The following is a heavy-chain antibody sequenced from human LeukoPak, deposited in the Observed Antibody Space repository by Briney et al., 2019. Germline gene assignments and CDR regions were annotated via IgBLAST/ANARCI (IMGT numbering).Heavy chain of an antibody. Sequence: GGSLRLSCAASGFTLSTYAMHWVRQAPGRGLEWVAVISYDSSNYYYADSVKGRFTISRDNSRNSLYLQMNSLRAEDTAVYYCASFPMVRGVIIRGPYYWGQGTLVTVSS. CDR2: ISYDSSNY. CDR3: ASFPMVRGVIIRGPYY. CDR1: GFTLSTYA. V-gene: IGHV3-30-3*01. D-gene: IGHD3-10*01. J-gene: IGHJ4*02.